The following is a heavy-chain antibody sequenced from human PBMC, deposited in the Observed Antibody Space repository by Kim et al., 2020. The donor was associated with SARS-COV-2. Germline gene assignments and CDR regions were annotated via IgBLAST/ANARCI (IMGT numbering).Heavy chain of an antibody. J-gene: IGHJ5*02. CDR2: ISYDGSKK. Sequence: GGSLRLSCEASGFNFNNFGMHWVRQAPGKGLEWVAVISYDGSKKYYIDSVKGRFTISRDNSKNTLYLQMNSLRVEDTAVYYCARAIGLCWRTQSFTSLVSWGQGSLVT. CDR3: ARAIGLCWRTQSFTSLVS. D-gene: IGHD2-15*01. CDR1: GFNFNNFG. V-gene: IGHV3-30*04.